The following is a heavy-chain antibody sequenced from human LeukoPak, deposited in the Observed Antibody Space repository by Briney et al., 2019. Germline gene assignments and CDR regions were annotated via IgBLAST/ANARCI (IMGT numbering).Heavy chain of an antibody. CDR3: ARVGGGYSNFYFDY. V-gene: IGHV1-46*01. CDR1: GYTFTSHY. Sequence: GASVKDSCQASGYTFTSHYIHWVRQPPGQELEWMGIINPSGGSTTYAQKFQGRVTVARDTSTSTVYMELSSLRSEDTAVYYCARVGGGYSNFYFDYWGQGTLVTVSS. J-gene: IGHJ4*02. D-gene: IGHD4-11*01. CDR2: INPSGGST.